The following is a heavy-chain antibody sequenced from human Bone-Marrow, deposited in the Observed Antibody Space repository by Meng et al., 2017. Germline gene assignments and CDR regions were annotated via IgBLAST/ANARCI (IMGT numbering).Heavy chain of an antibody. CDR1: SGSINSYF. J-gene: IGHJ4*02. CDR3: ARAIATRPDVFDY. V-gene: IGHV4-59*01. Sequence: HVQLPESGPGLVKPSGTLSLTFTFSSGSINSYFWSWIRQPPGKGPEWIGYISYSGSTNYNPSLKSRVTISVDTSKNQFSLKLSSVTAADTAVYYCARAIATRPDVFDYWGQGTLVTVSS. D-gene: IGHD6-6*01. CDR2: ISYSGST.